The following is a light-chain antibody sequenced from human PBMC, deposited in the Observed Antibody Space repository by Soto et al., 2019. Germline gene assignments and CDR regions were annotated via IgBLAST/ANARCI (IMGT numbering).Light chain of an antibody. CDR1: QSVSNNY. CDR3: QQYYRWPQT. CDR2: GAS. V-gene: IGKV3-20*01. J-gene: IGKJ1*01. Sequence: EIMLTQSPGTLSLSPGERATLSCRASQSVSNNYLAWYQQKPGQAPRLLIYGASNRATGIPDRFSGSGSGTDFTLTISRLEPEDFAVYYCQQYYRWPQTFGQGTKVDIK.